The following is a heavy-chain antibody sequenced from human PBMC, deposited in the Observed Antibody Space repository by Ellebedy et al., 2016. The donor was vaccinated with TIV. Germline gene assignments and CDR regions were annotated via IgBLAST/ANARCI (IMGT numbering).Heavy chain of an antibody. J-gene: IGHJ4*02. D-gene: IGHD6-13*01. CDR2: MTPNSGNT. V-gene: IGHV1-8*01. CDR3: ARGHSLSSTWYFLFSRGHDRIDF. CDR1: GYTFTNYD. Sequence: AASVKVSCKASGYTFTNYDIIWVRQATGQGLEWMGWMTPNSGNTDYAQKFQGRVAMTRNISTGIAYMELNILRSEDTAVYFCARGHSLSSTWYFLFSRGHDRIDFWGQGTPVTVTS.